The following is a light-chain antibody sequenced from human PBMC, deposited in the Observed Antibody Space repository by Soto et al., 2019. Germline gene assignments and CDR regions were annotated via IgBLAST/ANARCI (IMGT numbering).Light chain of an antibody. CDR1: QGIGND. Sequence: DIQMTQSPSSLSASVGDRVTITCRASQGIGNDLGWYQQKPGKAPKRLIYGASSLQSGVPSSFSGSGYGTEFTLTITSLQPEDFATYYCLQLNSYPWTFGQGTKVEIK. J-gene: IGKJ1*01. V-gene: IGKV1-17*01. CDR2: GAS. CDR3: LQLNSYPWT.